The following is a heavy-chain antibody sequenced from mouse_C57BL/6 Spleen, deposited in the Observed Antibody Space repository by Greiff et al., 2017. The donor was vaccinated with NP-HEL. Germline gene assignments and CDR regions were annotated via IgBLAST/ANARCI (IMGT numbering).Heavy chain of an antibody. CDR2: IDPSDSFT. D-gene: IGHD1-1*01. CDR3: AREYYGSSYLDY. J-gene: IGHJ2*01. V-gene: IGHV1-69*01. CDR1: GYTFTSYW. Sequence: QVQLQQPGAELVMPGASVKLSCKASGYTFTSYWMHWVKQRPGQGLEWIGEIDPSDSFTNYNQKFKGKSTLTVDKSSSTAYMKLSSLPSEDSAVYYCAREYYGSSYLDYWGQGTTLTVSS.